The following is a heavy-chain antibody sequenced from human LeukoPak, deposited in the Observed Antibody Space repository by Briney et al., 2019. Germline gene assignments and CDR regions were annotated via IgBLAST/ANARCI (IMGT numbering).Heavy chain of an antibody. D-gene: IGHD5-18*01. CDR1: GYTFTAYY. V-gene: IGHV1-2*02. Sequence: GASEKVSCKASGYTFTAYYLHWVRQAPAQRLEWIGWINPNSGGTNYAQKFQGRVTMPRDTSISTAYMELSRLRSDDTAVYYCARDWPARGYSYDYYFDYWGQGTLVTVSS. J-gene: IGHJ4*02. CDR3: ARDWPARGYSYDYYFDY. CDR2: INPNSGGT.